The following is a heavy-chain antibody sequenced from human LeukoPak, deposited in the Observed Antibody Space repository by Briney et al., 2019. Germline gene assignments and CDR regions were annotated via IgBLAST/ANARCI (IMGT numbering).Heavy chain of an antibody. J-gene: IGHJ6*02. CDR3: ARVSLWFGELLYYYYYYGMDV. CDR1: GYTFTSYD. Sequence: ASVKVSCKASGYTFTSYDINWVRQATGQGLEWMGWMNPNSGNTGYAQKFQGRVTMTRNTSISTAYMELSSLRSEDTAMYYCARVSLWFGELLYYYYYYGMDVWGQGTTVTVSS. CDR2: MNPNSGNT. D-gene: IGHD3-10*01. V-gene: IGHV1-8*01.